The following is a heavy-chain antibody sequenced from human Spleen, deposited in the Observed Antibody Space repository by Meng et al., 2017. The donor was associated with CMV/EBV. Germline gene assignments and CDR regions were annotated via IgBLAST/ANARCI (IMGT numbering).Heavy chain of an antibody. CDR2: ISAYNGNT. V-gene: IGHV1-18*01. CDR3: ARGGRSGSYYY. CDR1: GYTFNSYG. D-gene: IGHD1-26*01. J-gene: IGHJ4*02. Sequence: SCKTSGYTFNSYGINWVRQAPGQGLEWMGWISAYNGNTNYAQNLQGRVTMTTDTSTSTAYMELRSLRSDDTAVYYCARGGRSGSYYYWGQGTLVTVSS.